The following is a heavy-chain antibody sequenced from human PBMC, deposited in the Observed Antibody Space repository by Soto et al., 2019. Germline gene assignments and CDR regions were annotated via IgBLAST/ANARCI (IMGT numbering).Heavy chain of an antibody. J-gene: IGHJ5*02. V-gene: IGHV4-39*02. CDR1: GGDISSGDYY. D-gene: IGHD6-13*01. Sequence: PSETLSLTCTVSGGDISSGDYYWAWIRQPPGKGLEWIASIYYVGSTFYNSSLESRVTISVDMSKNLFSLTPTSVTATDTAVYSCTGHPALRAAVLGFDPWGHGTLVTVSS. CDR2: IYYVGST. CDR3: TGHPALRAAVLGFDP.